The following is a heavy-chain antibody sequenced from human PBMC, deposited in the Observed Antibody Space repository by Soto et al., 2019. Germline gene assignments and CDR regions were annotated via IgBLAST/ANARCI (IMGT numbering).Heavy chain of an antibody. CDR3: ARDSSSPGAADYYYYYMDV. D-gene: IGHD6-6*01. V-gene: IGHV3-48*01. Sequence: EVQLVESGGGLVQPGGSLRLSCAASGFTFSSYSMNWVRQAPGKVLEWVSYISSSSSTIYYADSVKGRFTISRDNAKNSLYLQMNSLRAEDTAVYYCARDSSSPGAADYYYYYMDVWGKGTTVTVSS. CDR2: ISSSSSTI. J-gene: IGHJ6*03. CDR1: GFTFSSYS.